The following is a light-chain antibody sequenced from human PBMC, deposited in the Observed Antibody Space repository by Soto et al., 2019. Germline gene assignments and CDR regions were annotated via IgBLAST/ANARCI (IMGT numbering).Light chain of an antibody. CDR3: QQRYNWPIT. CDR1: QSVSGY. Sequence: DIFLTQSPSTLSLSPVETATLSCRASQSVSGYIGWYQQKPGQAPRLLIYADSNRATGIPARFSGSGSGTDFTLTISSLEPEDFSVYYCQQRYNWPITFGQGTRLEIK. V-gene: IGKV3-11*01. CDR2: ADS. J-gene: IGKJ5*01.